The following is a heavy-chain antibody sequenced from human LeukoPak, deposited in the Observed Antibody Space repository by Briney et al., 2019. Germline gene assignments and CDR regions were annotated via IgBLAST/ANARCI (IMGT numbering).Heavy chain of an antibody. Sequence: GGSLRLSCAASGFTFDDYAMHWVRQAPGKGLEWVSGISWNSGSIGYADSVKGRFTISRDNARNSLYLQMNSLRAEDTALYYCAKDIGRLVVVAAIHYWGQGTLVTVSS. J-gene: IGHJ4*02. CDR3: AKDIGRLVVVAAIHY. D-gene: IGHD2-15*01. CDR2: ISWNSGSI. CDR1: GFTFDDYA. V-gene: IGHV3-9*01.